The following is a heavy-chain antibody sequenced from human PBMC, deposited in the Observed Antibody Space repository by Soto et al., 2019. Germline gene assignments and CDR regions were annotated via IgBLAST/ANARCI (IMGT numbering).Heavy chain of an antibody. D-gene: IGHD3-22*01. V-gene: IGHV3-21*01. CDR2: ISSSSSYI. Sequence: EVQLVESGGGLVKPGGSLRLSCAASGFTFSSYSMNWVRQAPGKGLEWVSSISSSSSYIYYADSVKGRFPISRDNAKNSLYLQMNSLRAEDTAVYYCARGRRGSSGTDYWGPGTLVNVSS. J-gene: IGHJ4*02. CDR1: GFTFSSYS. CDR3: ARGRRGSSGTDY.